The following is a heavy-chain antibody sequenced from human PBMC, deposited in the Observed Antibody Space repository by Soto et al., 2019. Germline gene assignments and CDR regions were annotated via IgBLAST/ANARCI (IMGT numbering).Heavy chain of an antibody. V-gene: IGHV4-30-4*08. J-gene: IGHJ4*02. Sequence: TSETLSLTCTVSGASIITGEHYWSWIRQAPGKGLEWIGLIYYSGRTYYNPSLKSRVSISVDTSKNQFSLNLNSVTAADTALYYCARWVEVSLDYFDSWGQGIPVTVSS. CDR1: GASIITGEHY. D-gene: IGHD2-15*01. CDR2: IYYSGRT. CDR3: ARWVEVSLDYFDS.